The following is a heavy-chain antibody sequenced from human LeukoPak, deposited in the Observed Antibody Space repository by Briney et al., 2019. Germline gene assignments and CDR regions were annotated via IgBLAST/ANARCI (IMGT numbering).Heavy chain of an antibody. J-gene: IGHJ5*02. CDR3: ARGQRRLPMLRGVGPQIWFDP. Sequence: SETLSLTCTVSGGSISSSTYYWAWIRQSPGKGLEWIGEINHSGITNYSPSLQSRVTISVDTSKNQFSLNLTSVTAADTAVYYCARGQRRLPMLRGVGPQIWFDPWGQGTLVTVSS. V-gene: IGHV4-39*07. CDR2: INHSGIT. CDR1: GGSISSSTYY. D-gene: IGHD3-10*01.